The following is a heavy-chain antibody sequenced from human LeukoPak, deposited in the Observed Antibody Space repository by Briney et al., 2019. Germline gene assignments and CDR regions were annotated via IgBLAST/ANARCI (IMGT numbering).Heavy chain of an antibody. CDR3: ARDPYGGYMYYFDY. CDR2: IKWNGGSI. D-gene: IGHD5-12*01. CDR1: GLTFDDYG. V-gene: IGHV3-20*04. Sequence: GGTLRLSCAPSGLTFDDYGMSWVRQAPGKGLEWGACIKWNGGSIGYADSVKGRFTITRDSAKNSLYLQMNSLRAEDTALYYSARDPYGGYMYYFDYWGQGTLVTVSS. J-gene: IGHJ4*02.